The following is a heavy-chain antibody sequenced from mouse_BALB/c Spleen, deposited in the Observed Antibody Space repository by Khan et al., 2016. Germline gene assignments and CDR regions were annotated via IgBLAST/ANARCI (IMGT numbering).Heavy chain of an antibody. J-gene: IGHJ4*01. D-gene: IGHD1-1*01. CDR3: ARGYYGSSYYGMGY. CDR2: ILPGSGST. V-gene: IGHV1-9*01. CDR1: GYTFSSYW. Sequence: QVQLQQSGAELMKPGASVKISCKATGYTFSSYWIEWVKQRPGHGLEWIGEILPGSGSTNYNEKFKNKVTFTVDTSSNTAYMQLSSLTSEDSAVYYCARGYYGSSYYGMGYWGQGTSVTVSS.